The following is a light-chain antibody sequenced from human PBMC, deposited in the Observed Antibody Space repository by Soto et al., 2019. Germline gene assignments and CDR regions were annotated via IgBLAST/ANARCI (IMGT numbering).Light chain of an antibody. CDR2: KAS. CDR1: QSISSW. V-gene: IGKV1-5*03. J-gene: IGKJ1*01. CDR3: QHYATYPWP. Sequence: DIQMTQSPSTLSASVGDRVTISFRASQSISSWLAWYQQRPGKAPNLLIYKASTLESGVPSRFSGSGSGTEFTLTISSLQPDDFATYYCQHYATYPWPFGQGPTVDSK.